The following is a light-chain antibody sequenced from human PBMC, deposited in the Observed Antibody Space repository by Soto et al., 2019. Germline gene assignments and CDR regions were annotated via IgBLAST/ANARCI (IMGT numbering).Light chain of an antibody. J-gene: IGLJ2*01. CDR2: STN. Sequence: QSVLTQPPSTSGTPGQTVAISCSGSSSNIGANSVNWYQQVPGTAPKLLIYSTNQRPSGVPDRFSGSKSGTSASLAISGLQTEDEADYYCAAWDDSLNVVVFGGGTKLTVL. V-gene: IGLV1-44*01. CDR1: SSNIGANS. CDR3: AAWDDSLNVVV.